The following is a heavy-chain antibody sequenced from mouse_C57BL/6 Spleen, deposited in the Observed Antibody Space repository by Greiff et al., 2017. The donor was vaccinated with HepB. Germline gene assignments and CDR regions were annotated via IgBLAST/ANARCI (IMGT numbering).Heavy chain of an antibody. CDR1: GYTFTSYW. D-gene: IGHD1-1*01. Sequence: QVQLQQSGAELVMPGASVKLSCKASGYTFTSYWMHWVKQRPGQGLEWIGEIDPSDSYTNYNQKFKGKSTLTVDKSSSTAYMQLSSLTSEDSAVYYCARYYGSRGYYFDYWGQGTTLTVSS. CDR3: ARYYGSRGYYFDY. V-gene: IGHV1-69*01. J-gene: IGHJ2*01. CDR2: IDPSDSYT.